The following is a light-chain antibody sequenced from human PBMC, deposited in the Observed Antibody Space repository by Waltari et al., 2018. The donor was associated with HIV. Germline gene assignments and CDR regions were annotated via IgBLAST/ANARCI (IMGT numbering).Light chain of an antibody. CDR3: SSYAGSSTLWV. CDR1: GSDIGNYNL. J-gene: IGLJ3*02. CDR2: EVN. V-gene: IGLV2-23*02. Sequence: QSALTQPASVSESPGPSITISCTGTGSDIGNYNLVSWYQQYPGKAPKLIIYEVNKRPSGVSSRFSGSKSGNTASLTASGLQAEDEADYYCSSYAGSSTLWVFGGGTQLTVL.